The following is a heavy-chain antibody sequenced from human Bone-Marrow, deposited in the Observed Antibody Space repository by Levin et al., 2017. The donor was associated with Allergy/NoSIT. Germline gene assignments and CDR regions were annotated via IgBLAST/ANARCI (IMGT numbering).Heavy chain of an antibody. V-gene: IGHV3-23*02. Sequence: SCVGSGFTFSSSRMGWARQAPGKGLEWVSDIGVDGGDRHYGDFVKGRFTISRDNSKNTLYLQMNSLRVEDTAVYYCVKDPNWNDAYWGQGTLVTVSS. J-gene: IGHJ4*02. CDR2: IGVDGGDR. CDR3: VKDPNWNDAY. CDR1: GFTFSSSR. D-gene: IGHD1-1*01.